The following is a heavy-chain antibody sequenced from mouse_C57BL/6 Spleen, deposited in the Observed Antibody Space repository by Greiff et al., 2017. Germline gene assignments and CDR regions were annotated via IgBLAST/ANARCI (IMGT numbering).Heavy chain of an antibody. D-gene: IGHD1-1*01. V-gene: IGHV1-59*01. CDR3: ARGEYGSSSAWFAY. CDR1: GYTFTSYW. Sequence: VQLQQPGAELVRPGTSVKLSCKASGYTFTSYWMHWVKQRPGQGLEWIGVIDPSDSYTNYNQKFKGKATLTVDTSSSTAYMQLSSLTSEDSAVYYCARGEYGSSSAWFAYWGQGTLVTVSA. CDR2: IDPSDSYT. J-gene: IGHJ3*01.